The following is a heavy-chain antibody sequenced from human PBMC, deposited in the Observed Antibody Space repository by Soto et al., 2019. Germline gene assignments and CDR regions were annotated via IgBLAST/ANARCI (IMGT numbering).Heavy chain of an antibody. Sequence: SETLSLTCTVSGGSISSSSYYWGWIRQPPGEGLEWIGSIYYSGSTYYNPSLKSRVTISVDTSKNQFSLKLSSVTAADTAVYYCARRGDLGRIEAAGTPTSKYYGMDVWGQGTTVTVSS. D-gene: IGHD6-13*01. CDR3: ARRGDLGRIEAAGTPTSKYYGMDV. V-gene: IGHV4-39*01. CDR2: IYYSGST. CDR1: GGSISSSSYY. J-gene: IGHJ6*02.